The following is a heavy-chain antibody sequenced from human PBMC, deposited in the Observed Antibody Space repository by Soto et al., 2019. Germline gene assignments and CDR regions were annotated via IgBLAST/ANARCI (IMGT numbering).Heavy chain of an antibody. D-gene: IGHD6-19*01. V-gene: IGHV3-33*01. Sequence: QVKLVESGGGVVQPGRSLRLSCATSGFRFSNDGMHWVLQTPGKGLEWVALIRYDGSNRFHADSVKGRFTISRDISESTVFLQLDSLRVEDTAVYYCASESSSVRRDRLDYWGKGTLVTVSS. CDR3: ASESSSVRRDRLDY. CDR1: GFRFSNDG. CDR2: IRYDGSNR. J-gene: IGHJ4*02.